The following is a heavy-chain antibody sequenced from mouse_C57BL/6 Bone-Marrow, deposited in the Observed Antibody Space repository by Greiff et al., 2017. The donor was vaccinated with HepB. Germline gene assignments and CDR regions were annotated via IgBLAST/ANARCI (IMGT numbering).Heavy chain of an antibody. CDR1: GFTFTDYY. CDR3: ARYGRWFSCFDV. D-gene: IGHD2-3*01. V-gene: IGHV7-3*01. J-gene: IGHJ1*03. Sequence: DVQLVESGGGLVQPGGSLSLSCAASGFTFTDYYMSWVRQPPGKALEWLGFIRNKANGYTTEYSASVKGRFTISRDNSQSILYLQMNALRAEDSATYYCARYGRWFSCFDVWGTGTTVTVSS. CDR2: IRNKANGYTT.